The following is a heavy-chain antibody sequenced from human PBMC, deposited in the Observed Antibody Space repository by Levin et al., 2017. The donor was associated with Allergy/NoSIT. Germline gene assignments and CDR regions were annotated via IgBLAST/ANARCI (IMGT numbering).Heavy chain of an antibody. CDR1: GFTFSSYS. D-gene: IGHD5-18*01. CDR2: ISSSSSTI. V-gene: IGHV3-48*01. CDR3: ARDSGQPWGQLWQPYYYYGMDG. J-gene: IGHJ6*02. Sequence: GGSLRLSCAASGFTFSSYSMNWVRQAPGKGLEWVSYISSSSSTIYYADSVKGRFTISRDNAKNSLYLQMNSLRAEDTAVYYCARDSGQPWGQLWQPYYYYGMDGWGQGTTVTVSS.